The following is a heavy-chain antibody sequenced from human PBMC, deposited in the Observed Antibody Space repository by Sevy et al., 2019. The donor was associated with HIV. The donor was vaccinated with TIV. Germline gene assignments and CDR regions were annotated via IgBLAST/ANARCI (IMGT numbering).Heavy chain of an antibody. CDR3: ARGDYDGGWFDP. J-gene: IGHJ5*02. Sequence: ASVTVSCKASGGTFSSYAISWVRQAPGQGLEWMGGIIPILGIANYAQKFQGRVTITADKSTSTAYMELSSLRSEDTAVYYCARGDYDGGWFDPWGQGTLVTVSS. CDR1: GGTFSSYA. CDR2: IIPILGIA. D-gene: IGHD3-22*01. V-gene: IGHV1-69*10.